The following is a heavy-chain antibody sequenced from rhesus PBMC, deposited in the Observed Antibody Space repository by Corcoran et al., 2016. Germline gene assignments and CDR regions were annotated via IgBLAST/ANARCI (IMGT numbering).Heavy chain of an antibody. V-gene: IGHV4-93*02. CDR3: ATRRSGTPFDY. D-gene: IGHD2-27*01. J-gene: IGHJ4*01. CDR2: IYGSGGST. CDR1: GGSISSSNW. Sequence: QVQLQESGPAVVKPSETLSLTCAVSGGSISSSNWWSWIRQSPGKGLEWIGGIYGSGGSTEYNPSLKSRVTISIDTSKNQVSLTLSSVTAADTAVYYCATRRSGTPFDYWGQGVLVTVSS.